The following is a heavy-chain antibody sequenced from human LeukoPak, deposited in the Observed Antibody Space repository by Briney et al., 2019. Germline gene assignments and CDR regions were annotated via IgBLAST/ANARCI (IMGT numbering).Heavy chain of an antibody. CDR2: TRNKANSYTT. J-gene: IGHJ3*02. D-gene: IGHD3-22*01. Sequence: PGGSLRLSCAASGFTFSSYWMSWVRQAPGKGLEWVGRTRNKANSYTTEYAASVKGRFTISRDDSKNSLYLQMNSLKTEDTAVYYCARALIMTGNYYDSKSPGGDAFDIWGQGTMVTVSS. CDR1: GFTFSSYW. V-gene: IGHV3-72*01. CDR3: ARALIMTGNYYDSKSPGGDAFDI.